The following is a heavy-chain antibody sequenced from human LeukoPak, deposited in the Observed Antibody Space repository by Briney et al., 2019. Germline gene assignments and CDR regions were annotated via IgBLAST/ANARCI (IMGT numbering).Heavy chain of an antibody. J-gene: IGHJ6*02. CDR2: MNPNNGNT. D-gene: IGHD6-13*01. V-gene: IGHV1-8*01. CDR1: GYTFTSYD. Sequence: ASVKVSCEASGYTFTSYDINWVRQATGQGLEWMGWMNPNNGNTGYAQKFQGRVTMTRSTSISTAYMELSSLRSGDTAVYYCARLASSSWPLYYYYGMDVWGQGTTVTVSS. CDR3: ARLASSSWPLYYYYGMDV.